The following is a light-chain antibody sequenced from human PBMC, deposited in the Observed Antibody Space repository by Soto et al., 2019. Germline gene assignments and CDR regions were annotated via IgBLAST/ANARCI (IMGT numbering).Light chain of an antibody. CDR3: QQYGSSGT. V-gene: IGKV3-20*01. CDR1: QSVTSSY. Sequence: EIVLTQSPGTLSLSPGERATLSCRASQSVTSSYLTWYQQKPGQAPRLLIYDASTRATGIPARFSGSGSGTDFTLTISRLEPEDFAVYYCQQYGSSGTFGQGTKVHIK. J-gene: IGKJ1*01. CDR2: DAS.